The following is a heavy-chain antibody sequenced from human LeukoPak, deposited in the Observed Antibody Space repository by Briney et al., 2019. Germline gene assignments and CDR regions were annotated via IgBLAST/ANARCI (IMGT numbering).Heavy chain of an antibody. J-gene: IGHJ6*02. CDR2: ISYDGSNK. V-gene: IGHV3-30*04. CDR3: ARNNGMDV. Sequence: GGSLRLSCAASGFTFSSYAMHWVRQAPGKGLEWVAVISYDGSNKYYADSVKGRFTNSRDNSKNTLNLQMNSLRAEDTAVYYCARNNGMDVWGQGTTVIVSS. CDR1: GFTFSSYA.